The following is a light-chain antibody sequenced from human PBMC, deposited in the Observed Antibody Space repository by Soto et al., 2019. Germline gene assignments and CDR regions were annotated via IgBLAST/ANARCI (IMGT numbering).Light chain of an antibody. CDR1: QSISRS. Sequence: DIQMTQSPSSLSASVGDRVTISCRASQSISRSLNWYQQKPGKAPNLLIYAASGLQSGVPSRFSGSGSGTDFTLTISSLQPEAFATYYCQQIYRTPFFGPGTRVDIK. CDR3: QQIYRTPF. CDR2: AAS. V-gene: IGKV1-39*01. J-gene: IGKJ3*01.